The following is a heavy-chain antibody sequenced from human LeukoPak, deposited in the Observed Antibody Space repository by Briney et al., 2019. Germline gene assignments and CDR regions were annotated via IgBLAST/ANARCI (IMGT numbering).Heavy chain of an antibody. D-gene: IGHD1-1*01. CDR1: GFTSSSYR. CDR2: IKEDGSDK. Sequence: GGSLRLSCAASGFTSSSYRMNWVRQAPGKRLEWVAHIKEDGSDKYYVDSVKGRFTISRDNAKNSLYLQMNSLRDEDTAVYYCARELNWDADYWGQGTLVTVSS. V-gene: IGHV3-7*04. CDR3: ARELNWDADY. J-gene: IGHJ4*02.